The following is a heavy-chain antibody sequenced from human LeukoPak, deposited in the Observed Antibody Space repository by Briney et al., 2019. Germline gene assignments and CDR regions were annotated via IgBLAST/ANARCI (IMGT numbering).Heavy chain of an antibody. V-gene: IGHV1-8*01. CDR3: ARSPYYYDSSGYFDNY. CDR2: MNPNSGNT. J-gene: IGHJ4*02. D-gene: IGHD3-22*01. CDR1: GYTFTSYD. Sequence: EASVKVSCKASGYTFTSYDINWVRQATGQGLEWMGWMNPNSGNTGYAQKFQGRATMTRNTSISTAYMELSSLRSEDTAVYYCARSPYYYDSSGYFDNYWGQGTLVTVSS.